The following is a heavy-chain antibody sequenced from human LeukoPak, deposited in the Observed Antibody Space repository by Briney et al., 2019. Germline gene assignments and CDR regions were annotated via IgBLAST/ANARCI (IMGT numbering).Heavy chain of an antibody. Sequence: SETLSLTCTVSGDSISSYFRSWIRQPPGKGLEWIGYVHSSGSTSYNPSLTTRVTISVGTSKTQFSLNLRSVTAADTAVYYCARDSHSLDMATPGGFDPWGQGTLVTVSS. CDR3: ARDSHSLDMATPGGFDP. CDR1: GDSISSYF. J-gene: IGHJ5*02. CDR2: VHSSGST. V-gene: IGHV4-59*12. D-gene: IGHD5-24*01.